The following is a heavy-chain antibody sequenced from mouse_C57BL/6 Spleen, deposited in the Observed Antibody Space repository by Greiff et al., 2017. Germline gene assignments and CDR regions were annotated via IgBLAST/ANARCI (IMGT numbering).Heavy chain of an antibody. V-gene: IGHV1-64*01. D-gene: IGHD2-5*01. CDR2: IHPNSGST. CDR3: ARGEDYSNYGGAMDY. J-gene: IGHJ4*01. Sequence: QVQLQQPGAELVKPGASVKLSCKASGYTFTSYWMHWVKQRPGQGLEWIGMIHPNSGSTNYNEKFKSKATLTVDKSSSTAYMQLSSLTSEDSAVYYCARGEDYSNYGGAMDYWGQGTSVTVSS. CDR1: GYTFTSYW.